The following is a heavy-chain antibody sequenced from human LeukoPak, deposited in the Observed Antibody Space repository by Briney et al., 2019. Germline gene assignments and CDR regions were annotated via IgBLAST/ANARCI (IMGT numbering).Heavy chain of an antibody. V-gene: IGHV3-53*01. J-gene: IGHJ4*02. CDR1: GFTVSHNY. CDR2: IYSAGIS. CDR3: ARDRSGSV. D-gene: IGHD3-10*01. Sequence: GSLRLSCAASGFTVSHNYMSWVRQAPGKGLEWVANIYSAGISYYADSVKGRFTISRDNSKDMLYLHMNNLRVEDTAMYYCARDRSGSVWGQGTLVTVSS.